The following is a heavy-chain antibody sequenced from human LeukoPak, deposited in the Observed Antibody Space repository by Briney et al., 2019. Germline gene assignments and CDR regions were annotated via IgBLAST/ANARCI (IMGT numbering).Heavy chain of an antibody. CDR1: GYTFTGYY. CDR3: AREDLVGATNFDY. D-gene: IGHD1-26*01. Sequence: ASVKVSCKASGYTFTGYYMHWVRQAPGQGLEWMGWINPNSGGTNYAQKIQGRVTMTRDTSISTAYMELSRLRSDDTAVYYCAREDLVGATNFDYWGQGTLVTVSS. J-gene: IGHJ4*02. V-gene: IGHV1-2*02. CDR2: INPNSGGT.